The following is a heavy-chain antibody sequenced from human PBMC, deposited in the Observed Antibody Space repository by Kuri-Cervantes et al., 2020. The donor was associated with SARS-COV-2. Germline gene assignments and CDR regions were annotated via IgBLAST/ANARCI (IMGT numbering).Heavy chain of an antibody. CDR1: GFTFSSYW. CDR2: IKQDGSEK. D-gene: IGHD2-2*02. Sequence: GGSLRLSCAASGFTFSSYWMSWVRQAPGKGLEWVANIKQDGSEKYYVDSVKGRFTISRDNAKSSLYLQMNSLRAEDTAVYYCAKDQVPAAIGDAFDIWGQGTMVTVSS. V-gene: IGHV3-7*01. J-gene: IGHJ3*02. CDR3: AKDQVPAAIGDAFDI.